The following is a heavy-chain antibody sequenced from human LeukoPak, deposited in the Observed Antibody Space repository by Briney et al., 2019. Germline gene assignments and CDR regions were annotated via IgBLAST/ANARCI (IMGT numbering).Heavy chain of an antibody. V-gene: IGHV3-33*06. J-gene: IGHJ4*02. Sequence: QPGRSLRLSCAASGFTFSSYGMPWVRQAPGKGLEWVAVIWSDGNNKFYADSVKGRFTVSRDNSKNTLYLHMNSLRGEDTAVYYCAKAARLGPSHFDYWGRGTLVTVSS. D-gene: IGHD6-25*01. CDR2: IWSDGNNK. CDR1: GFTFSSYG. CDR3: AKAARLGPSHFDY.